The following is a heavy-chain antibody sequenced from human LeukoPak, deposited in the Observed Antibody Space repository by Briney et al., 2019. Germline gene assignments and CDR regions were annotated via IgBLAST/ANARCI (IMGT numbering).Heavy chain of an antibody. CDR2: ISGSGGST. V-gene: IGHV3-23*01. J-gene: IGHJ4*02. D-gene: IGHD3-3*01. CDR3: VKDGRRYDFWSGSDY. CDR1: GFTFSSYA. Sequence: GGSLRLSCAASGFTFSSYAMSWVRQAPGKGLEWVSAISGSGGSTYYADSVKGRFTISRDNSKNTLYLQMNSLRAEDTAVYYCVKDGRRYDFWSGSDYWGQGTLVTVSS.